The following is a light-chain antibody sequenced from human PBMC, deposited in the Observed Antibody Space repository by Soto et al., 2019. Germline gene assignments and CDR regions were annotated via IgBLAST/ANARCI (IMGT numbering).Light chain of an antibody. CDR2: DAS. J-gene: IGKJ1*01. Sequence: EIVLTQSPATLSLSPGERATLSCRASQSVSSYLAWYQQKPGQAPRLLIYDASNRATGIPARFSGSGSGTDFPLTISSLQSEDFAFYYCQHRSNWPRTFGQGTKVEIK. CDR3: QHRSNWPRT. CDR1: QSVSSY. V-gene: IGKV3-11*01.